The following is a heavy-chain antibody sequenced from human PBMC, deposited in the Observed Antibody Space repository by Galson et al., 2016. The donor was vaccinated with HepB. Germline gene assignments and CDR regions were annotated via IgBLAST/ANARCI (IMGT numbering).Heavy chain of an antibody. D-gene: IGHD2-15*01. CDR3: ARDFASSPGDIVGVAAARNWFDS. V-gene: IGHV1-46*01. CDR1: GYAFTSYY. J-gene: IGHJ5*01. CDR2: INPSGGST. Sequence: SVKVSCKASGYAFTSYYIHWVRQAPGHGLEWVGVINPSGGSTSYAQKFQGRVTMTRDTSTSTVFMEVSSLTSEDTAVYYCARDFASSPGDIVGVAAARNWFDSWGQGTLVTVSS.